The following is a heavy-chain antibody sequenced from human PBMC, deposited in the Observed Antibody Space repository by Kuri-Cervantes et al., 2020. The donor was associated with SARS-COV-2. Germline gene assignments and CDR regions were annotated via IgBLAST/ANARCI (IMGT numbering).Heavy chain of an antibody. V-gene: IGHV4-61*01. CDR1: GGSVSSGSYY. Sequence: ESLKISCTGSGGSVSSGSYYWSWIRQPPGTGLEWIGYIYYSGSTNYNSSLKSRVTISVETSKNQFSLKLSSVTAADTAVYYFAREGRYYDSSGREDYWGQGTLVTVSS. J-gene: IGHJ4*02. CDR2: IYYSGST. D-gene: IGHD3-22*01. CDR3: AREGRYYDSSGREDY.